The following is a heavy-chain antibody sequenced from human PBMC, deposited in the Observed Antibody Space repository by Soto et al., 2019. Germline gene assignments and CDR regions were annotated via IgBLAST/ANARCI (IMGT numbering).Heavy chain of an antibody. CDR1: GFSLTTGKMG. CDR3: ARMNVDSYQFYYAMDV. Sequence: PTLVNPTETLTLTCTVSGFSLTTGKMGVSWIRQPPGKALEWLAHIFSDNERSYSTSLQGRLTISKDTSGSQVVLSMTNVDPVDTATYYCARMNVDSYQFYYAMDVWGQGTTVTVSS. D-gene: IGHD4-17*01. CDR2: IFSDNER. V-gene: IGHV2-26*01. J-gene: IGHJ6*02.